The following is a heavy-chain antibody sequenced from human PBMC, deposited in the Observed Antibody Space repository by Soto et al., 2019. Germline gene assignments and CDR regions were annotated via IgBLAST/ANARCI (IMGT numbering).Heavy chain of an antibody. V-gene: IGHV1-3*05. CDR2: INAGNGNT. D-gene: IGHD3-3*01. CDR3: VREDSEFWSGYNNWFDP. Sequence: QVQLVQSGAEEKKPGASVKVSCKASRYIFTTYAIHWVRQAPGQRLEWMGWINAGNGNTKYSQKFQGRVTITRDTSATTVYMELSSLRSEDTAVYSCVREDSEFWSGYNNWFDPWGEGTLVTVSS. J-gene: IGHJ5*02. CDR1: RYIFTTYA.